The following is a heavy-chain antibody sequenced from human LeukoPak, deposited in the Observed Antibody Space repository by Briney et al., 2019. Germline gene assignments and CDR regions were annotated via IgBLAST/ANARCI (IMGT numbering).Heavy chain of an antibody. Sequence: GGSLRLSCAASGFTFSSYSMNWVRQAPGKGLEWVSAISGSGGSTYYADSVKGRFTISRDNSKNTLYLQMNSLRAEDTAVYYCANTVPRTTVTGDYWGQGTLVTVSS. D-gene: IGHD4-11*01. CDR3: ANTVPRTTVTGDY. V-gene: IGHV3-23*01. CDR1: GFTFSSYS. J-gene: IGHJ4*02. CDR2: ISGSGGST.